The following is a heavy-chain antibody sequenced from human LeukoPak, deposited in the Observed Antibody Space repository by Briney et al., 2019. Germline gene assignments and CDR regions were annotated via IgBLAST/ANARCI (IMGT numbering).Heavy chain of an antibody. CDR1: GFTVSSNY. CDR3: ARDDVAVAGTDY. D-gene: IGHD6-19*01. J-gene: IGHJ4*02. V-gene: IGHV3-53*01. CDR2: IYSGGST. Sequence: GGSLRLSCAASGFTVSSNYMTWVRQAPGKGLEWLSVIYSGGSTYYADSVKGRFTISRDNSKNTLYLQMNSLRAEDTAVYYCARDDVAVAGTDYWGQGTLVTVSS.